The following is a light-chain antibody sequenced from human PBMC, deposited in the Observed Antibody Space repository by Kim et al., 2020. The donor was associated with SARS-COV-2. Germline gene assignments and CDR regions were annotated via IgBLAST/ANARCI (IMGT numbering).Light chain of an antibody. CDR3: NSRDSSGNHHVV. CDR2: GKN. J-gene: IGLJ2*01. Sequence: FGQPFRSTCRGYSLRSYYASCYQQKPGQAPVLVIYGKNNRPSGIPDRFSGSRSGNTASLTITGSQAEDEADYYCNSRDSSGNHHVVFGGGTKLTVL. CDR1: SLRSYY. V-gene: IGLV3-19*01.